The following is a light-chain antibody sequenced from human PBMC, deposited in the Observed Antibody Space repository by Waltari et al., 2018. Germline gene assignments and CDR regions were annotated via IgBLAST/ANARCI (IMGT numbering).Light chain of an antibody. Sequence: QSALTQPASVSGSPGQSITISCTGTSRDVGGYNYVSWYQQHPGKVPKLLIFDVSNRPSGVSNHFSGSKSGNTASLTISGLQAEDESDYYCCSFTSRSTWVFGGGTKLTVL. J-gene: IGLJ3*02. CDR3: CSFTSRSTWV. V-gene: IGLV2-14*01. CDR1: SRDVGGYNY. CDR2: DVS.